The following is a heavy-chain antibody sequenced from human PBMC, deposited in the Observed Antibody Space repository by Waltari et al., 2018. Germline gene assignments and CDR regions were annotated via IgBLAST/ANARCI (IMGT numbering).Heavy chain of an antibody. D-gene: IGHD2-8*02. CDR1: GFSGIHYW. CDR2: IKQGGSET. CDR3: AREGAGGFDI. J-gene: IGHJ3*02. Sequence: EVQLVESGGGLVQPGGCQRLSCADSGFSGIHYWMSWVRQAPGKGLEWVANIKQGGSETYYVGSVSGRFTISRDNAENSLYLQMNSLRAEDMAVYYCAREGAGGFDIWGQGTVVTVSS. V-gene: IGHV3-7*01.